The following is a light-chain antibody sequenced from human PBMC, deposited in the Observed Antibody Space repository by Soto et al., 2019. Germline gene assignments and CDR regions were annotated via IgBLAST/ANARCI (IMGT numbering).Light chain of an antibody. Sequence: QSALTQPPSVSGSPGQSVTISCTGTSSDVGSYNRVSWYQQLPGTAPKLMISEVSNRPSGVPDRFSGSKSGNTASLTISGLQAEDEADYYCSSYTSSSTYVFGTGTKLTVL. CDR1: SSDVGSYNR. J-gene: IGLJ1*01. V-gene: IGLV2-18*02. CDR3: SSYTSSSTYV. CDR2: EVS.